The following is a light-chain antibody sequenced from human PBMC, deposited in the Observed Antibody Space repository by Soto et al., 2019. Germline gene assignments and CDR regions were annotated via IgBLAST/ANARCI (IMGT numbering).Light chain of an antibody. CDR1: QSVSSRY. CDR3: QQYGNSRWT. J-gene: IGKJ1*01. CDR2: GAS. V-gene: IGKV3-20*01. Sequence: EIVLTQSPGTLSLSPGERATLSCRASQSVSSRYIAWYQQKPGQAPRRFISGASTRATGIPDRFSGSGFGTDFTLTISRLEPEDFAVYYCQQYGNSRWTFGQGTKVEIK.